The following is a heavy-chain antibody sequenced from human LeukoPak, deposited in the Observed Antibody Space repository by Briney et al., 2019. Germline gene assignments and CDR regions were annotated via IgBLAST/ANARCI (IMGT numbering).Heavy chain of an antibody. D-gene: IGHD1-14*01. V-gene: IGHV1-69*05. CDR2: IIPIFGTA. J-gene: IGHJ4*02. CDR1: GGTFSSYA. CDR3: AISTDHYPPLFDY. Sequence: SVKVSCKASGGTFSSYAISWVQQAPGQGLEWMGGIIPIFGTANYAQKFQGRVTITTDESTSTAYMELSSLRSEDTAVYYCAISTDHYPPLFDYWGQGTLVTVSS.